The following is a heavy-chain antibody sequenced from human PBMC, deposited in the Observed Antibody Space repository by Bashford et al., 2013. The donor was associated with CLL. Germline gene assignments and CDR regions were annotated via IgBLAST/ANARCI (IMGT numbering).Heavy chain of an antibody. J-gene: IGHJ6*01. CDR2: ISSSGSTI. Sequence: LRLSLCSLLGFTFSDYYMSWIRQAPGKGLEWVSYISSSGSTIYYADSVKADSPSPGTTPRNSLYLQMNSLRAEDTAVYYCARDLRWPKEYSSPAVGMDVWGPRGPRSTVSS. D-gene: IGHD6-6*01. V-gene: IGHV3-11*01. CDR3: ARDLRWPKEYSSPAVGMDV. CDR1: GFTFSDYY.